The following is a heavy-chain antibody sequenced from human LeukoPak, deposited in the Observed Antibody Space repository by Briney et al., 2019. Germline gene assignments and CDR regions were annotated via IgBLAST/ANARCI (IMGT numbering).Heavy chain of an antibody. J-gene: IGHJ4*02. CDR1: GFTFSNYG. CDR2: IKEDGSEK. V-gene: IGHV3-7*01. D-gene: IGHD3-3*01. CDR3: ARDESGPAY. Sequence: GGSLRLSCAASGFTFSNYGMNWVRQAPGKGLEWVANIKEDGSEKYYVDSVKGRFTISRDNAKNSLYLQMNSLRAEDTALYYCARDESGPAYWGQGTLVTVSS.